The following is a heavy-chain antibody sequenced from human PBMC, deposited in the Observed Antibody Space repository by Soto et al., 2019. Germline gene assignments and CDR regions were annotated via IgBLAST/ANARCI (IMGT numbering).Heavy chain of an antibody. Sequence: PGGSLRLSCAASGFTFKNYVMTWIRQAPGTGLEWVSTISGTGDYTYYADSVRGRFTISRDNAKNTLYLQMNSLRVGDTAVYYCTKGNGRPRNRGFEMGALDVWGQGTTVTVSS. D-gene: IGHD3-16*01. CDR3: TKGNGRPRNRGFEMGALDV. J-gene: IGHJ6*02. CDR2: ISGTGDYT. CDR1: GFTFKNYV. V-gene: IGHV3-23*01.